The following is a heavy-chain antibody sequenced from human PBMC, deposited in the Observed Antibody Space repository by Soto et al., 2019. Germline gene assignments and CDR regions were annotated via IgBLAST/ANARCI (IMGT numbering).Heavy chain of an antibody. Sequence: QVQLVQSGAEVKKPGSSVKVSCKASGGTFSSYAISWVRQAPGQGLEWMGGIIPIFGTANYAQKFQGRVTITADKSTSTACMELGSLRSEDTAVYYCARVGSGGSYDGYYYFGMDVWGQGTTVTVSS. CDR3: ARVGSGGSYDGYYYFGMDV. J-gene: IGHJ6*02. D-gene: IGHD3-3*01. V-gene: IGHV1-69*06. CDR2: IIPIFGTA. CDR1: GGTFSSYA.